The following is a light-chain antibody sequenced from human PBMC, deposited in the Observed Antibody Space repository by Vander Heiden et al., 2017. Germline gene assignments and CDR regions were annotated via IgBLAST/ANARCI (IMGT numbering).Light chain of an antibody. CDR3: QQYYTTPYT. Sequence: DIVMTQSPDSLAVSLGERATINRKSSQSVLYSSNNKNYLVWYQQKPGQPPKLLIYWASTRECGVPDRFSGSASGTDFTLTISSLQAEDVAVYYCQQYYTTPYTFGQGTKLEIK. J-gene: IGKJ2*01. V-gene: IGKV4-1*01. CDR2: WAS. CDR1: QSVLYSSNNKNY.